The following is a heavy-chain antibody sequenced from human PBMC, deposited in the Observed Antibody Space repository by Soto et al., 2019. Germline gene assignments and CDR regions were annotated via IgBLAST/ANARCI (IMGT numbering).Heavy chain of an antibody. J-gene: IGHJ6*02. CDR2: IYSGGNT. V-gene: IGHV3-53*01. CDR1: GFSVSSNY. CDR3: ARDSTWIPYYHYGMDV. Sequence: EVQLVESGGGLIQPGGSLRLSCAASGFSVSSNYMSWVRQAPGKGLEWVSVIYSGGNTHYADSVKGRFTISRDNSKNTLYLQINSLRAEDTAVYYCARDSTWIPYYHYGMDVWGQGTTVNVSS. D-gene: IGHD5-18*01.